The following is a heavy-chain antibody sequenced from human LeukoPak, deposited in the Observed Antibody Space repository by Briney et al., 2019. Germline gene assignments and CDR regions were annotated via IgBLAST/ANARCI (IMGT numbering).Heavy chain of an antibody. V-gene: IGHV2-5*01. CDR1: GFSLSTSAMG. J-gene: IGHJ3*01. CDR3: AHIYGGCSGVPFGV. D-gene: IGHD4-23*01. Sequence: SAPTLVRPTQTLTLTCTSTGFSLSTSAMGVGWIRQPPGKALEWLALIFWNDDKRYSPSLKSRLTMTKDTSKNQVVLTMTNMDPVDTATYYCAHIYGGCSGVPFGVWGQGTMVTVSS. CDR2: IFWNDDK.